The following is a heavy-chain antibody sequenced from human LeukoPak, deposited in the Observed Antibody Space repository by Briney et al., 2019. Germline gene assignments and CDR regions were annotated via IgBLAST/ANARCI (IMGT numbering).Heavy chain of an antibody. J-gene: IGHJ3*02. CDR2: IYPGDSDT. Sequence: GESLKISCKGSGYSFTSYWISWVRQMPGKGLEWMGIIYPGDSDTRYSPSFQGQVTISADKSISTAYLQWSSLKASDTAMYYCARRENYGGRGYAFDIWGQGIMVTVSS. CDR3: ARRENYGGRGYAFDI. V-gene: IGHV5-51*01. D-gene: IGHD4-23*01. CDR1: GYSFTSYW.